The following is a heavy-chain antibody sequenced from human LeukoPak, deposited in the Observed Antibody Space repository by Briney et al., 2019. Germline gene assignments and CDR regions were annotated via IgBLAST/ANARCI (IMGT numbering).Heavy chain of an antibody. D-gene: IGHD3-10*01. CDR1: GFTFNTYE. CDR2: ISTSGSVI. J-gene: IGHJ4*02. CDR3: ATGYYYGSGTFDY. Sequence: GGSLRLSCAASGFTFNTYERNWVRQAPGKGLEWVSNISTSGSVIHYADSVKGRFTVSRDNAKNSLYLQMNSLRAEDTAVYYCATGYYYGSGTFDYWGQGTLVTVSS. V-gene: IGHV3-48*03.